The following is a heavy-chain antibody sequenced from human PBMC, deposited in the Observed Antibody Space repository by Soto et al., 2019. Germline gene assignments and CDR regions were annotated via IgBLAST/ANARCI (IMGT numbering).Heavy chain of an antibody. V-gene: IGHV1-2*02. Sequence: QVQLVQSGAELKKPGASVKVSCKGSGYTFTGYYIHWVRQTPGQGPEWMGEISTQTGGTKYAQKYQGRGTMTRDTSITTVYMELSNLSPDDTAVYYCGRGRSGELVIFYWGQGTLVTVSS. D-gene: IGHD1-26*01. CDR1: GYTFTGYY. CDR2: ISTQTGGT. CDR3: GRGRSGELVIFY. J-gene: IGHJ4*02.